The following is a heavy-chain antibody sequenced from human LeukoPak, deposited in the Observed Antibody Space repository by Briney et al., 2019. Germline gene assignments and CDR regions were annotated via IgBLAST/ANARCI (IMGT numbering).Heavy chain of an antibody. CDR2: IYTSGST. J-gene: IGHJ4*02. CDR1: GGSISSGSYY. V-gene: IGHV4-61*02. D-gene: IGHD3-22*01. Sequence: SQIPSLTCTVSGGSISSGSYYWSWIRQPAGKGLEWIGRIYTSGSTNYNPSLKSRVTISVDTSKNQFSLKLSSVTAADTAVYYCAREDSSGYYYWRLDYWGQGTLVTVSS. CDR3: AREDSSGYYYWRLDY.